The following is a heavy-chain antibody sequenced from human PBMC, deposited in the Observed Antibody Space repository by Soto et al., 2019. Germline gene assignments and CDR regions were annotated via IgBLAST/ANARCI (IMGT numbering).Heavy chain of an antibody. CDR1: GFTFSSYA. CDR2: ISGRGGNT. J-gene: IGHJ6*02. D-gene: IGHD1-26*01. V-gene: IGHV3-23*01. CDR3: AMLNSGSYSYHGMDV. Sequence: EVQLLESGGDLVQPGGSLRLSCAASGFTFSSYAMNWVRQAPGKGLEWVSAISGRGGNTFYADSVKGRFTISRDNSKNTLFLQMHSLRAEDRAIYYCAMLNSGSYSYHGMDVWGQGTTVTVSS.